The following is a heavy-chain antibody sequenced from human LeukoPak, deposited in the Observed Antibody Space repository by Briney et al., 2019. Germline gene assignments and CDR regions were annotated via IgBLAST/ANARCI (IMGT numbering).Heavy chain of an antibody. J-gene: IGHJ6*04. CDR3: ARDLGRAVAGAQSEDGMDV. Sequence: GRSLRLSCAVSRFTLSSYAMDWVRPAPGKGLGWVAVISNDGSNKNYTGSVKGRFTFTRDNSKNTLYLRMNSLRAEDTAVYSCARDLGRAVAGAQSEDGMDVWGKGTTATVSS. CDR2: ISNDGSNK. D-gene: IGHD6-19*01. V-gene: IGHV3-30*04. CDR1: RFTLSSYA.